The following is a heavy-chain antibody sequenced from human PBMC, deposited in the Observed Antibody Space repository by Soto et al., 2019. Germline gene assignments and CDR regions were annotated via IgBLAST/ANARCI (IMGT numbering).Heavy chain of an antibody. CDR1: GFTFSSYS. V-gene: IGHV3-21*01. D-gene: IGHD6-25*01. J-gene: IGHJ4*02. CDR2: ISSSSSYI. Sequence: GGSLRLSCAASGFTFSSYSMNWVRQAPGKGLEWVSSISSSSSYIYYADSVKGRFTISRDNAKNLLYLQMNSLRAEDTAVYYCARDLGGKQRGTFDYWGQGTLVTVSS. CDR3: ARDLGGKQRGTFDY.